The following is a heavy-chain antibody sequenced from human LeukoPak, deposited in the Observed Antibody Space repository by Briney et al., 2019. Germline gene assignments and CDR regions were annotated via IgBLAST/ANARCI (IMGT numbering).Heavy chain of an antibody. CDR2: INTNTGNP. V-gene: IGHV7-4-1*02. CDR3: ARGLWGDFWSGDYYYYYMDV. Sequence: ASVKVSCKASGYTFTSYAMNWVRQAPGQGLEWMGWINTNTGNPTYAQGFTGRFVFSLDTSVSTAYLQISSLKAEDTAVYYCARGLWGDFWSGDYYYYYMDVWGKGTTVTVSS. CDR1: GYTFTSYA. D-gene: IGHD3-3*01. J-gene: IGHJ6*03.